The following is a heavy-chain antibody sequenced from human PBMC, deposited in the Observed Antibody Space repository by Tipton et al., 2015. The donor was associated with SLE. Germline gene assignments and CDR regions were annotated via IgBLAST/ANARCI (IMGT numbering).Heavy chain of an antibody. D-gene: IGHD3-10*01. Sequence: SLRLSCAASGFTFSNAWMSWVRQAPGKGLEWVGRIKSKTGGGTTDYAAPVKGRFTISRDDSKNTLYLQMNSLKTEDTAVYYCTTEVRGYWGQGTLVTVSS. J-gene: IGHJ4*02. CDR1: GFTFSNAW. CDR3: TTEVRGY. CDR2: IKSKTGGGTT. V-gene: IGHV3-15*01.